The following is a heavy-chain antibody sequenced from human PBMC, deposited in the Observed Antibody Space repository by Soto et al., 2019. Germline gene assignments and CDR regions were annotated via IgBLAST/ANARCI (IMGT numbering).Heavy chain of an antibody. CDR1: GGSFSGYY. J-gene: IGHJ6*02. Sequence: PSETLSLTCAVYGGSFSGYYWSWIRQPPGKGLEWIGEINHSGSTNYNPSLKSRVTISVDTSKNQFSLKLSSVTAAATAVYSCAGPYYYDSSGPTEFDVPSTNYYYYYGMDVWGQGTTVTVSS. CDR3: AGPYYYDSSGPTEFDVPSTNYYYYYGMDV. D-gene: IGHD3-22*01. CDR2: INHSGST. V-gene: IGHV4-34*01.